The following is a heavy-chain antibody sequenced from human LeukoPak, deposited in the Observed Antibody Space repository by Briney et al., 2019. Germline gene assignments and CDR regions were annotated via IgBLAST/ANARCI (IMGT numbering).Heavy chain of an antibody. CDR3: ARAEALVTTVRGVIPYYYGMDV. V-gene: IGHV3-33*01. J-gene: IGHJ6*04. CDR2: IWYDGSNK. D-gene: IGHD3-10*01. CDR1: GFTFSSYG. Sequence: GGSLRLSCAASGFTFSSYGMHWVRQAPGKGLEWVAVIWYDGSNKYYADSVKGRFTISRDNSKNTLYLQMNSLRAEDTAVYYCARAEALVTTVRGVIPYYYGMDVWGKGTTVTVSS.